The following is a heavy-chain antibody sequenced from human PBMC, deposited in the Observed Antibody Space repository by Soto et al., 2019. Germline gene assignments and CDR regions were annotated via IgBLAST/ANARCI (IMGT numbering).Heavy chain of an antibody. Sequence: QLHLVQSGAVVKKPGASVTVSCSASGYPVTAYYMHWVRQAPGRGLEWMGGINPATGASKYTHTFQDRFTMTRDTSTNTVFAELSGLTSEDTAGFYCARGGGVGVAGSAAFDMWGQGTLVTGSS. CDR3: ARGGGVGVAGSAAFDM. V-gene: IGHV1-2*07. CDR2: INPATGAS. CDR1: GYPVTAYY. J-gene: IGHJ3*02. D-gene: IGHD3-3*01.